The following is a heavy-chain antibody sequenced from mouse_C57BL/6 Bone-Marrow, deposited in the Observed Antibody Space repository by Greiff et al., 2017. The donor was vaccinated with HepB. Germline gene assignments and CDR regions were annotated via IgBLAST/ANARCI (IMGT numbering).Heavy chain of an antibody. V-gene: IGHV1-62-2*01. CDR2: FYPGSGSI. CDR1: GYTFTEYT. D-gene: IGHD1-1*01. CDR3: ARHEGDYYGSSYEYYAMDY. Sequence: VKLMESGAELVKPGASVKLSCKASGYTFTEYTIHWVKQRSGQGLEWIGWFYPGSGSIKYNEKFKDKATLTADKSSSTVYMELSRLTSEDSAVYFCARHEGDYYGSSYEYYAMDYWGQGTSVTVSS. J-gene: IGHJ4*01.